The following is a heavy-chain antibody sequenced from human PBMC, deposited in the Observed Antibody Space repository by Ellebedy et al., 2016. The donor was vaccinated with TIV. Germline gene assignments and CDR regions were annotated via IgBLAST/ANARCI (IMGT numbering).Heavy chain of an antibody. V-gene: IGHV3-23*01. D-gene: IGHD5-18*01. Sequence: PGGSLRLSCSASGFTFSSYSMNWVRQAPGKGLEWVSGIVGSGAQKYADSVKGRFTISRDNSKRTVDLQMNSLRAEDTAVYFCAKDRTPGDGYWVFDNWGQGTLVSVSS. J-gene: IGHJ4*02. CDR1: GFTFSSYS. CDR2: IVGSGA. CDR3: AKDRTPGDGYWVFDN.